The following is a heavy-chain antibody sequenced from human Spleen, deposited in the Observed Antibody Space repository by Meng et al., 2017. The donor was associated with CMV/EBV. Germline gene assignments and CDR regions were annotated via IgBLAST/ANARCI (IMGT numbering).Heavy chain of an antibody. CDR3: ARDDDEEVYDVWNRHYSPVPYYGMDV. J-gene: IGHJ6*02. CDR2: ISMDGSNK. V-gene: IGHV3-30-3*01. CDR1: GFNFSRYA. D-gene: IGHD3-3*01. Sequence: GESLKISCAASGFNFSRYALHWVRQAPGKGLEWVAIISMDGSNKYYADSVKGRFTISRDNAKNSLYLQMNSLRAEDTAVYYCARDDDEEVYDVWNRHYSPVPYYGMDVWGQGTTVTVSS.